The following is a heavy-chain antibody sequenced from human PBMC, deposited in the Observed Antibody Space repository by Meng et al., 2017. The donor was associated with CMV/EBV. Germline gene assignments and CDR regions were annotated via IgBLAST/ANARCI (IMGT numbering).Heavy chain of an antibody. CDR1: GGSLSGYY. CDR3: ARGFSHPRYCSSTSCYPADYYYGMDV. D-gene: IGHD2-2*01. Sequence: SETLSLTCAVYGGSLSGYYWSWIRQPPGKGLEWIGEINHSGSTNYNPSLKSRVTISVDTSKNQFSLKLSSVTAADTAVYYCARGFSHPRYCSSTSCYPADYYYGMDVWGQGTTVTVS. V-gene: IGHV4-34*01. J-gene: IGHJ6*02. CDR2: INHSGST.